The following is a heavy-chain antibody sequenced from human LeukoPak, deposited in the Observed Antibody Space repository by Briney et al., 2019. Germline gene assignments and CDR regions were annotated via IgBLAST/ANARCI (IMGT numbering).Heavy chain of an antibody. CDR2: ISYDGSNK. Sequence: QPGRSLRLSCAASGFTFSSYGMHWVRQAPGKGLEWVAVISYDGSNKYYADSVKGRFTISRDNSKNTLYLQMNSLRAEDTAVYYCAKDLNGDQDYWGQGTLVTVSS. CDR1: GFTFSSYG. CDR3: AKDLNGDQDY. V-gene: IGHV3-30*18. J-gene: IGHJ4*02. D-gene: IGHD4-17*01.